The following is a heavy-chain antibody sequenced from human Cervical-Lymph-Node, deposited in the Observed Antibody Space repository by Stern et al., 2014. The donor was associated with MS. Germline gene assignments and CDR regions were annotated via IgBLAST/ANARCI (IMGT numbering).Heavy chain of an antibody. Sequence: VQLVESGPGLVKPSETLSLTCSVSGASVNSGHYYWTWIRQSAGKGLEWFGYIYYTGSTNYNLSLKSRVTIFADSSQNQFSLRLTSVTGADSAIYYCVRFHDYSDSFCLDPGGQGSRVIVSS. CDR2: IYYTGST. D-gene: IGHD4-11*01. J-gene: IGHJ5*02. CDR1: GASVNSGHYY. CDR3: VRFHDYSDSFCLDP. V-gene: IGHV4-61*01.